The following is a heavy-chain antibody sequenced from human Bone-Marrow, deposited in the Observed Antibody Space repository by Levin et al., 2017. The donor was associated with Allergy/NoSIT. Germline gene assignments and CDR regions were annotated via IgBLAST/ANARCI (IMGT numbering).Heavy chain of an antibody. CDR2: VKSKSDGGTT. J-gene: IGHJ4*02. CDR1: GFTFSNTW. Sequence: SCAASGFTFSNTWMNWVRQAPGKGLEWVGRVKSKSDGGTTDYAAPVRGRFTISRDDSKNMLFLQMNSLKTEDTAIYYCSTRGSGDSPHYFDHWGQGTLVTVSS. CDR3: STRGSGDSPHYFDH. V-gene: IGHV3-15*07. D-gene: IGHD4-17*01.